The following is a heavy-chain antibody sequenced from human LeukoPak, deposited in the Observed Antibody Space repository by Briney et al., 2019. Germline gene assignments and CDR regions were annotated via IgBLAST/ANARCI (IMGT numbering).Heavy chain of an antibody. CDR1: GFDVSRYY. Sequence: GGSLRLSCAASGFDVSRYYMTWVRQPPGKGLEWVSVIYSDGSTYYADSVKGRFTISRDNSKNTVYLQMNRLRVEDTAVYSCMDTAVGWGQGTLVTVSS. CDR2: IYSDGST. D-gene: IGHD5-18*01. J-gene: IGHJ4*02. CDR3: MDTAVG. V-gene: IGHV3-53*05.